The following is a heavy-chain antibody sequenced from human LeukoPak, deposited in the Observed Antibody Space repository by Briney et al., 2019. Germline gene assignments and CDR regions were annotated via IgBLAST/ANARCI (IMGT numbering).Heavy chain of an antibody. CDR3: ARGTIFGVVTYYFDY. J-gene: IGHJ4*02. V-gene: IGHV4-34*01. D-gene: IGHD3-3*01. CDR1: VGSFSGYY. Sequence: PSETLSLTCAVYVGSFSGYYWSWIRQPPGKGLEWIGEINHSGSTNYNPSLKSRVTISVDTSKHQFSLKLSSVTGEDTAVYYCARGTIFGVVTYYFDYWGQGTLVTVSS. CDR2: INHSGST.